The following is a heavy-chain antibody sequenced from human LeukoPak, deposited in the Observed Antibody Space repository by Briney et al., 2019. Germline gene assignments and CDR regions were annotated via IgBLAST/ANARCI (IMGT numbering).Heavy chain of an antibody. Sequence: GSSVKVSCKASGGTFTSYAISWVRQAPGQGLEWMGGIIPIFGTANYAQKFQGRVTITADKSTSTDYMELSSLRSEDTAVYYCATSFAGYSADAFDIWGEGTMVTVSS. CDR2: IIPIFGTA. V-gene: IGHV1-69*06. J-gene: IGHJ3*02. CDR1: GGTFTSYA. D-gene: IGHD6-13*01. CDR3: ATSFAGYSADAFDI.